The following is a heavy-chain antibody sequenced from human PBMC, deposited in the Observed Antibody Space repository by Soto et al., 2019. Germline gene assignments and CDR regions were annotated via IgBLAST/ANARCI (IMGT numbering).Heavy chain of an antibody. CDR2: IIPIFGTA. Sequence: GASVKVSCKASGGTFSSYAISWVRQAPGQGLEWMGGIIPIFGTANYAQKFQGRVTITADKSTSTAYMELSSLRSEDTAVYYCARESGCSSTSCYNEAWFDPWGQGTLVTVSS. CDR3: ARESGCSSTSCYNEAWFDP. CDR1: GGTFSSYA. V-gene: IGHV1-69*06. D-gene: IGHD2-2*02. J-gene: IGHJ5*02.